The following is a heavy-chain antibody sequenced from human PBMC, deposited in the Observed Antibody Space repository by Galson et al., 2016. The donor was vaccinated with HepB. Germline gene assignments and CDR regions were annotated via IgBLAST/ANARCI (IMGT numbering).Heavy chain of an antibody. D-gene: IGHD1/OR15-1a*01. CDR1: GGSISSSSYY. CDR2: IYDSGST. CDR3: ARHEIKGTDVFDI. Sequence: SETLSLTCTVSGGSISSSSYYWGWIRQPPGKGLEWIGSIYDSGSTYYNPSLKSRVTISVDTSKNQFSRKLRSVTAADTAVYYCARHEIKGTDVFDIWGQGTKVTVSS. V-gene: IGHV4-39*01. J-gene: IGHJ3*02.